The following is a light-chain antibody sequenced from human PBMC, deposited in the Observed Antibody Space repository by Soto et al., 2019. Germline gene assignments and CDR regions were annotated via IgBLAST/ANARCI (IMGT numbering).Light chain of an antibody. CDR1: QDISNY. V-gene: IGKV1-33*01. CDR3: QQYEDLPLT. J-gene: IGKJ4*01. Sequence: DIQMTQSPSSLSASVGDRVTITCQASQDISNYLNWYQQKPGKAPKLLIFDASNVETGVPSRFSGSGSGTDFTFTIHSLQPEDAATSYCQQYEDLPLTFGGGTKVGIK. CDR2: DAS.